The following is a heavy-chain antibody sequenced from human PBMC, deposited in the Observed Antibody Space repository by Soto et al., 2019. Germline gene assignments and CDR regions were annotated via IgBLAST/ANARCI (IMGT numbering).Heavy chain of an antibody. J-gene: IGHJ5*02. D-gene: IGHD3-3*01. CDR2: MNPNSGNT. V-gene: IGHV1-8*01. CDR1: GYTFTSYD. Sequence: QVQLVQSGAEVKKPGASVKVSCKASGYTFTSYDINWVRQATGHGLKWMGWMNPNSGNTGYAQKFHGRVTMTRNTSISTAYMELSSLRSEDTAVYYCARECYFDFCSRYTGGWFDPWGQGTLVTVSS. CDR3: ARECYFDFCSRYTGGWFDP.